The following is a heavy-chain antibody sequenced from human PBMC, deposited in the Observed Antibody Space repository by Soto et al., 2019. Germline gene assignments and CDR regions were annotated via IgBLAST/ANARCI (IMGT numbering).Heavy chain of an antibody. D-gene: IGHD6-19*01. CDR3: ARMGIAVAGGWFDP. J-gene: IGHJ5*02. V-gene: IGHV5-51*01. CDR2: IYPGDSDT. CDR1: GYSFKTHW. Sequence: GESLKISCEGSGYSFKTHWIGWVRQMPGKGLEWMGIIYPGDSDTRYSPSFQGQVTISADKSISTAYLQWSSLKASDTAMYYCARMGIAVAGGWFDPWGQGTLVTVSS.